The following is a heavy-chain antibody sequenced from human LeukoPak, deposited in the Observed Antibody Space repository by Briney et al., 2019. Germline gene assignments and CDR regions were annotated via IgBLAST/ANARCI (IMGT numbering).Heavy chain of an antibody. V-gene: IGHV4-31*03. CDR1: GGSISSGGYY. CDR3: ARARRNSSPLDP. J-gene: IGHJ5*02. Sequence: SETPSLTCTVSGGSISSGGYYWSWIRQHPGKGLEWIGYIYYSGSTYYNPSLKSRVTISVDTSKNQFSLKLSSVTAADTAVYYCARARRNSSPLDPWGQGTLVTVSS. D-gene: IGHD6-13*01. CDR2: IYYSGST.